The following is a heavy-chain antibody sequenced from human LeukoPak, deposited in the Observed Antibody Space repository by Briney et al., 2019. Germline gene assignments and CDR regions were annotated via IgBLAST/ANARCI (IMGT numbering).Heavy chain of an antibody. V-gene: IGHV3-23*01. CDR3: VNPFDFWSAHYTDAFDI. D-gene: IGHD3-3*01. CDR2: ISYSGDTT. J-gene: IGHJ3*02. CDR1: GFTFDNYG. Sequence: GGSLRLSCAASGFTFDNYGMSWVRQAPGKGLEWVSGISYSGDTTYYADSVKGRFTISRDNSKNTLYLQMNTLRAEDTAVYYRVNPFDFWSAHYTDAFDIWGQGTMVTVSS.